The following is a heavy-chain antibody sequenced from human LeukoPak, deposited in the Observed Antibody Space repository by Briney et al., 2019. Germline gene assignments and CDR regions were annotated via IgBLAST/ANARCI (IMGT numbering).Heavy chain of an antibody. CDR1: GYTLTELS. Sequence: ASVKVSCKVSGYTLTELSMHWVRQAPGKGLEWMGGFDPEDGETIYAQKFQGRVTMTEDTSTDTAYMELSSLRSEDTAVYYCATLTDPYPYYYYGMDVWGQGTTVTVSS. V-gene: IGHV1-24*01. D-gene: IGHD3-9*01. CDR2: FDPEDGET. CDR3: ATLTDPYPYYYYGMDV. J-gene: IGHJ6*02.